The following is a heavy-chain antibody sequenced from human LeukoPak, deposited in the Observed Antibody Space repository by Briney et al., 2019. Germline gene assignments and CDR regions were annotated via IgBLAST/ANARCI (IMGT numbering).Heavy chain of an antibody. CDR3: ARDARPYYDSSGYYFDY. CDR2: IYTSGST. V-gene: IGHV4-59*01. D-gene: IGHD3-22*01. Sequence: TSETLSLTCTVSGGSISSYYWSWIRQPPGKGLEWIGYIYTSGSTNYNPSLKSRVTISVDTSKNQFSLKLSSVTAADTAVYYCARDARPYYDSSGYYFDYWGQGTLVTVSS. CDR1: GGSISSYY. J-gene: IGHJ4*02.